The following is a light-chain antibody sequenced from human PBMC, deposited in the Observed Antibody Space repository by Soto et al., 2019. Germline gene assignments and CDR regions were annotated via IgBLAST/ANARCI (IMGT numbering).Light chain of an antibody. CDR2: GAS. V-gene: IGKV3-20*01. J-gene: IGKJ5*01. CDR3: QHYDSLPIT. Sequence: EIVLTQSPGTLSLSPGERATLSCRASQSVSSSYLAWYQQKPGQPPRLLIYGASGRATGIPDRFSGSGSGTDFTLTISRLEPEDFAVFYCQHYDSLPITFGQGTRLETK. CDR1: QSVSSSY.